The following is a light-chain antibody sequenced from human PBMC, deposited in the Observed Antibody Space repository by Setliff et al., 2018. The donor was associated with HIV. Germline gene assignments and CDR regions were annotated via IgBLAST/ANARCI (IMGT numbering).Light chain of an antibody. J-gene: IGLJ1*01. CDR1: SSAVGGYNY. CDR3: SSYTSSSPLYV. Sequence: QSVLTQPASVSGSPGQSITISCTGTSSAVGGYNYVSWYQQHPGKAPKLMIYEVSNRPSGVSDRFSGSKSGNTASLTISGLQTEDEADYFCSSYTSSSPLYVVGTGTKVTVL. V-gene: IGLV2-14*01. CDR2: EVS.